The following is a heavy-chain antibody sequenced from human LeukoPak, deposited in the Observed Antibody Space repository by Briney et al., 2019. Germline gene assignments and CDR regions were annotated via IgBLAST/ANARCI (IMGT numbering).Heavy chain of an antibody. V-gene: IGHV4-34*01. J-gene: IGHJ6*02. CDR2: INHSGST. CDR1: GGSFSGYY. Sequence: SETLSLTCAVYGGSFSGYYWSWIRQPPGKGLEWIGEINHSGSTNYNPSLKSRVTISVDTYKNQFSLKLSSVTAADTAVYYCARGHNIVVVPAAMRPYYYYGMDVWGQGTTVTVSS. D-gene: IGHD2-2*01. CDR3: ARGHNIVVVPAAMRPYYYYGMDV.